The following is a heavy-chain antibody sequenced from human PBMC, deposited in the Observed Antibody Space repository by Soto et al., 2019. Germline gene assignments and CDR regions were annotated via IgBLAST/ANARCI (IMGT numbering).Heavy chain of an antibody. CDR1: GGSISGIYYY. Sequence: SGTQCVTCAVSGGSISGIYYYWGLLRQSPGRGPEWIGSVFYTGFTSYNPSLESRVSVSVDTANNQFSLNVSAVTAADTAVYYCASSQKGYIWNYFDHWSQGALVTVSS. V-gene: IGHV4-39*01. CDR2: VFYTGFT. CDR3: ASSQKGYIWNYFDH. D-gene: IGHD1-20*01. J-gene: IGHJ4*02.